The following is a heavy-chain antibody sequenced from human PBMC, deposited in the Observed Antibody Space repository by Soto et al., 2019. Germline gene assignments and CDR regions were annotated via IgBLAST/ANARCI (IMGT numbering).Heavy chain of an antibody. J-gene: IGHJ6*02. D-gene: IGHD3-10*01. CDR2: IYPGDSDT. CDR3: ARNRLRQYYYGMDV. Sequence: GESLKISCQDSGYSFANYWIAWVRQMPGKGLEWVGVIYPGDSDTRYSPSFRGQVTISADKSISHVYLQWSSLKALDTAMYYCARNRLRQYYYGMDVWGQGTTVTVSS. V-gene: IGHV5-51*01. CDR1: GYSFANYW.